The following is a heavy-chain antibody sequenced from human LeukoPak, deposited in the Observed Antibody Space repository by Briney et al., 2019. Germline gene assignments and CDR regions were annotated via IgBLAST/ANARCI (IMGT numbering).Heavy chain of an antibody. Sequence: PGGSLRLSCAASGFTFSSYWMTWVRQAPGKGLEWVANIKQDGSEKYYVDSVKGRFTISRDNAENSLYLQMNSLRAEDTAVYYCARDQADFWSGYSLDVFDIWGQGTMVTVSS. CDR2: IKQDGSEK. V-gene: IGHV3-7*01. D-gene: IGHD3-3*01. CDR3: ARDQADFWSGYSLDVFDI. CDR1: GFTFSSYW. J-gene: IGHJ3*02.